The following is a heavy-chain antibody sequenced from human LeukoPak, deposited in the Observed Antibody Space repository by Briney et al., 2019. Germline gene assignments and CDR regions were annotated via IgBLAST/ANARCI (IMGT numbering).Heavy chain of an antibody. CDR1: GFTFSSYE. Sequence: GGSLRLSCAASGFTFSSYEMNWVRQAPGKGLEWVSYISSSGSTIYYADSVKGRFTISRDNSKNTLYLQMNSLRAEDTAVYYCAKSTRRTLGGDFDYWGQGTLVTVSS. D-gene: IGHD1-14*01. CDR3: AKSTRRTLGGDFDY. J-gene: IGHJ4*02. CDR2: ISSSGSTI. V-gene: IGHV3-48*03.